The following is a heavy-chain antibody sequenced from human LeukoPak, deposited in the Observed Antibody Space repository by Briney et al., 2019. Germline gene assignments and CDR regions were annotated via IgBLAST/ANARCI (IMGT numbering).Heavy chain of an antibody. CDR2: ISGSSGNT. J-gene: IGHJ6*03. V-gene: IGHV3-23*01. Sequence: GGSLRLSCVASGFTFSSYAMSWVRQAPGKGLEWVSVISGSSGNTYYADSVKGRFTISRDNAKNSLYLQMNSLRAEDTAVYYCARDRPQTKRILGATSIYSYYYYMDVWGKGTTVTISS. D-gene: IGHD1-26*01. CDR1: GFTFSSYA. CDR3: ARDRPQTKRILGATSIYSYYYYMDV.